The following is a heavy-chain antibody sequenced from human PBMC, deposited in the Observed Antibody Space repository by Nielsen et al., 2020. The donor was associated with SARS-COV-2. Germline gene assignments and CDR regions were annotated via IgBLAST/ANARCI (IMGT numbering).Heavy chain of an antibody. CDR2: ISESGGAT. J-gene: IGHJ4*02. D-gene: IGHD3-16*01. CDR1: GLSFSNYV. Sequence: GESLKISCVASGLSFSNYVMNWVRQAPGKGLEWVSAISESGGATYYTDSVKGRFTISRDNSRNTLYLQMNSLRAEDTAVYYCARYRAQGFMGFDYWGQGSLVTVSS. V-gene: IGHV3-23*01. CDR3: ARYRAQGFMGFDY.